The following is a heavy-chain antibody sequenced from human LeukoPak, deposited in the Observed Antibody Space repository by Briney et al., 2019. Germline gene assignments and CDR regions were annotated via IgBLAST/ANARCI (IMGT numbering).Heavy chain of an antibody. V-gene: IGHV4-39*01. Sequence: SETLSLTCTVAGGSISTSTYNWGWIRQPPGKGLEWNGSVYYTGLTYYNPSVESRVTISVDTSKNHFSLELNSVTAADTGVYFCARQVRSPVVMFMDVWGKGTTVIVSS. J-gene: IGHJ6*03. CDR3: ARQVRSPVVMFMDV. D-gene: IGHD3-22*01. CDR2: VYYTGLT. CDR1: GGSISTSTYN.